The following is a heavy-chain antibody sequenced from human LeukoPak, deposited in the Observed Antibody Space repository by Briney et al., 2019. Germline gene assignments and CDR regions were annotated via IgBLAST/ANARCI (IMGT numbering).Heavy chain of an antibody. CDR1: GFTVGSNY. Sequence: PGGSLRLSCAASGFTVGSNYMSWVRQAPGKGLEWVSVIYSGGSTYYADSVKGRFTISRDDSKNTLYLQMNSLRAEDTAVYYCARRCSGGSCYSVGAFDIWGQGTMVTVSS. CDR2: IYSGGST. CDR3: ARRCSGGSCYSVGAFDI. V-gene: IGHV3-53*01. J-gene: IGHJ3*02. D-gene: IGHD2-15*01.